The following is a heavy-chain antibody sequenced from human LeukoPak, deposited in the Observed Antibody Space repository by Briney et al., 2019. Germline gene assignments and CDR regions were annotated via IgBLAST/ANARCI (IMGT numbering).Heavy chain of an antibody. CDR3: ARGGHDFWSNYYYYGMDV. Sequence: PGESLRLSCAASGFTFSSYEMNWVRQAPGKGLEWVSYISSSGSTIYYADSVKGRFTISRDNAKNSLYLQMNSLRAEDTAVYYCARGGHDFWSNYYYYGMDVWGQGTTVTVSS. V-gene: IGHV3-48*03. CDR1: GFTFSSYE. CDR2: ISSSGSTI. J-gene: IGHJ6*02. D-gene: IGHD3-3*01.